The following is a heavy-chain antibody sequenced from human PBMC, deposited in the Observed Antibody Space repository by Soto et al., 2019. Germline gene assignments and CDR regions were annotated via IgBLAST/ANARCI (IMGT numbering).Heavy chain of an antibody. CDR3: ARGRAVAGMLYWAVHYFDY. J-gene: IGHJ4*02. V-gene: IGHV4-34*01. CDR2: INHSGST. D-gene: IGHD6-19*01. CDR1: GGSFSGYY. Sequence: SETLSLTCAVYGGSFSGYYWSWIRQPPGKGLEWIGEINHSGSTNYNPSLKSRVTISVDTSKNQFSLKLSSVTAADTAVYYCARGRAVAGMLYWAVHYFDYWGQGTLVTVSS.